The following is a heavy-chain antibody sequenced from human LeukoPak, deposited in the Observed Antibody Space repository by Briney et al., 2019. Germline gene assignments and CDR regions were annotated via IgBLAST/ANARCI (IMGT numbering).Heavy chain of an antibody. CDR1: GFTFSSYA. CDR3: ATEFYYDSSGYLGLDY. V-gene: IGHV3-23*01. D-gene: IGHD3-22*01. J-gene: IGHJ4*02. CDR2: ISGSGGST. Sequence: GGSLRLSCAASGFTFSSYAMSWVRQAPGKGLEWVSAISGSGGSTYYADSVKGRFTISRDNSRNTLYLQTNSLRAEDTAVYYCATEFYYDSSGYLGLDYWGQGTLVTVSS.